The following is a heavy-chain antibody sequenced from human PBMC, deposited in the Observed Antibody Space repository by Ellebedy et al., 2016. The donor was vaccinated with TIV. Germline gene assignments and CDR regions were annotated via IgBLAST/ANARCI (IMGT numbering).Heavy chain of an antibody. CDR1: GYIFPDYG. CDR2: LSTYNGDT. J-gene: IGHJ4*02. V-gene: IGHV1-18*01. Sequence: AASVKVSCKASGYIFPDYGITWVRQAPGQGLEWLGWLSTYNGDTNYAQKVQGRITMTRDTSANTAYMELRSLRSDDTAVYNCARTFNYPEYWGQGTLVTVSS. CDR3: ARTFNYPEY.